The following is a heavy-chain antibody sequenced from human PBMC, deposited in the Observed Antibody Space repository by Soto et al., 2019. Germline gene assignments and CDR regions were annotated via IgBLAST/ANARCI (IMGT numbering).Heavy chain of an antibody. D-gene: IGHD4-17*01. V-gene: IGHV4-34*01. J-gene: IGHJ6*02. Sequence: SETLSLTCAVYGGSFSGYYWSWIRQPPGKGLEWIGEINHSGSTNYNPSLKSRVTISVDTSRNQFSLKPSSVTAADTAVYYCARLYGDYESSFYYYYGMDVWGQGNTVT. CDR3: ARLYGDYESSFYYYYGMDV. CDR1: GGSFSGYY. CDR2: INHSGST.